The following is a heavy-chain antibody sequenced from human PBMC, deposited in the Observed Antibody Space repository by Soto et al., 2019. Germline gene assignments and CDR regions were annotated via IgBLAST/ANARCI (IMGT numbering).Heavy chain of an antibody. Sequence: SETLSLTCTVSGGSISSYYWSWIRQPPGKGLEWIGYIYYSGSTNYNPSLKSRVTISVDTSKNQFSLKLSSLTAADTAVYYCARSGTYYDFWSGYYNWFDPWGQGTLVTVSS. CDR3: ARSGTYYDFWSGYYNWFDP. CDR1: GGSISSYY. D-gene: IGHD3-3*01. J-gene: IGHJ5*02. V-gene: IGHV4-59*08. CDR2: IYYSGST.